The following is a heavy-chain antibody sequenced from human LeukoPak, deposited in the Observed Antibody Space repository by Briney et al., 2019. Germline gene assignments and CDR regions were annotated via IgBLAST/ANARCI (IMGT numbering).Heavy chain of an antibody. D-gene: IGHD6-19*01. J-gene: IGHJ5*02. CDR1: GGSISSGSYY. Sequence: PSETLSLTCTVSGGSISSGSYYWSWIRQPAGKGLEWIGRIYTSGSTNYNPSLKSRVTISVDTSKNQFSLKLSSVTAADTAVYYCARLAVAGPRWFDPWGQGTLVTVSS. CDR2: IYTSGST. V-gene: IGHV4-61*02. CDR3: ARLAVAGPRWFDP.